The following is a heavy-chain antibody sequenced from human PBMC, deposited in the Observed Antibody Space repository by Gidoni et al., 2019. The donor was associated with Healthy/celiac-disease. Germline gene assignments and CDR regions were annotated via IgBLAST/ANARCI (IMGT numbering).Heavy chain of an antibody. CDR2: IWYDGSNK. Sequence: QVQLVESGGGVVQPGRSLRLSCAASGFTFSSYGMHWVRQAPGKGLEWGAVIWYDGSNKYYADSVKGRFTISRDNSKNTLYLQMNSLRAEDTAVYYCARGYSGSSYYYYGMDVWGQGTTVTVSS. D-gene: IGHD1-26*01. V-gene: IGHV3-33*01. J-gene: IGHJ6*02. CDR1: GFTFSSYG. CDR3: ARGYSGSSYYYYGMDV.